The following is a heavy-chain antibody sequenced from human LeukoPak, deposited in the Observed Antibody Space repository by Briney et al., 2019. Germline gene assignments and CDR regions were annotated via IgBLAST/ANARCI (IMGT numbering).Heavy chain of an antibody. CDR3: ARTAARRFDY. D-gene: IGHD6-6*01. J-gene: IGHJ4*02. V-gene: IGHV1-46*01. CDR1: GYTFPSYF. Sequence: ASVKVSCKASGYTFPSYFMHWVRQAPGQGLEWMGIINPTGGSTTYAQKFQGRVTMTRDTSTSTAYMELSSLRSDDTAVYYCARTAARRFDYWGQGTLVTVSS. CDR2: INPTGGST.